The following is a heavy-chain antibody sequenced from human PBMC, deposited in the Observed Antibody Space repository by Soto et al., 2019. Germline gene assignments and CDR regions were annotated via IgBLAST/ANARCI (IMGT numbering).Heavy chain of an antibody. J-gene: IGHJ4*02. CDR3: EIMGRDGDEFDSFVQY. D-gene: IGHD3-10*01. V-gene: IGHV1-69*01. CDR2: IIPLFNTP. Sequence: QVQLEQSGAEVKMPGSSVRLSCKASGGSFYSYVFFWVRQAPGQGLEYMGGIIPLFNTPSYSRKFHGRATIAADGATHTAHLDLNSLTSEDTALYFCEIMGRDGDEFDSFVQYWGQGSLVTVTS. CDR1: GGSFYSYV.